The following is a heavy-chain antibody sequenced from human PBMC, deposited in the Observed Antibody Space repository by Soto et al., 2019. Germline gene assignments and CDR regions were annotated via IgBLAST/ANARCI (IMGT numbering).Heavy chain of an antibody. Sequence: QVQLQQWGAGLLKPSETLSLTCAVYGGSFSGYYWSWIRQPPGKGLEGIGEINHSGSTNYNPSLRGRVTISVDTSKNQFSLKLSSVTAADTAVYYCARGLSKWSSSPYYWGQGTLVTVSS. CDR1: GGSFSGYY. CDR2: INHSGST. V-gene: IGHV4-34*01. CDR3: ARGLSKWSSSPYY. J-gene: IGHJ4*02. D-gene: IGHD6-13*01.